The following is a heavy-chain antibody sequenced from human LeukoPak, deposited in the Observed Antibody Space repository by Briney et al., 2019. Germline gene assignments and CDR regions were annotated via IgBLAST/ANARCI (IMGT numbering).Heavy chain of an antibody. Sequence: AGGSLRLSCAASSFTFSSHSMNWVRQAPGKGLEWVSSISSSGRYIYYADSVKGRFTISRDNAKNSLYLQMNSLRAEDTAVYYCAREYWNQGFDAFYIWGHGTMVTVSS. V-gene: IGHV3-21*01. J-gene: IGHJ3*02. D-gene: IGHD1-1*01. CDR2: ISSSGRYI. CDR1: SFTFSSHS. CDR3: AREYWNQGFDAFYI.